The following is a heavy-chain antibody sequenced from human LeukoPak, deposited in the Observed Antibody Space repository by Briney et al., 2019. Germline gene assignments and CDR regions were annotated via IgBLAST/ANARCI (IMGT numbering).Heavy chain of an antibody. CDR3: ASNSPANDY. D-gene: IGHD2/OR15-2a*01. J-gene: IGHJ4*02. CDR1: GGSISSGGYY. CDR2: INYRGST. V-gene: IGHV4-61*08. Sequence: SQTLSLTCTVSGGSISSGGYYWSWIRQPPGKGLEWIGSINYRGSTHYNPSLKSRVTISVDTSKNQFSLKLSSVTAADTAVYYCASNSPANDYWGQGTLVTVSS.